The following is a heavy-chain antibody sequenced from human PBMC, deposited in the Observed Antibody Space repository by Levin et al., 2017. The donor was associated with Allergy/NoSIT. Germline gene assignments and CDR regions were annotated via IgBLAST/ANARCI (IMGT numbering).Heavy chain of an antibody. D-gene: IGHD3-10*01. Sequence: SLKISCAASGFTFDNYAMHWVRQAPGKGLEWVSGLSWNSAQIDYADSVKGRFTISRDNAKNSLYLQMNSLRADDTAFYYCARRFGINYFDYWGQGTLVTVSS. CDR2: LSWNSAQI. CDR1: GFTFDNYA. CDR3: ARRFGINYFDY. J-gene: IGHJ4*02. V-gene: IGHV3-9*01.